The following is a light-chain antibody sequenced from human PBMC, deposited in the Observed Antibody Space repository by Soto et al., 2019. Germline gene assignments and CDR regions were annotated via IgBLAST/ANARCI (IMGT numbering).Light chain of an antibody. Sequence: QSALTQPPSASGSPGQSVTISCTGTSSDVGGYNYVSWYQQHPGKAPKLIIYEVSKRPSGVPDRFSGSKSGDTASLTISGLQAEDEADYFCCSYAGTVAYVFGTGAKVTVL. CDR3: CSYAGTVAYV. J-gene: IGLJ1*01. CDR1: SSDVGGYNY. CDR2: EVS. V-gene: IGLV2-8*01.